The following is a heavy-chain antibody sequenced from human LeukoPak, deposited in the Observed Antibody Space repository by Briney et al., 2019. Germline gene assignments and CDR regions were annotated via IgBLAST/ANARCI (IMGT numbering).Heavy chain of an antibody. Sequence: ASVKVSCKASGYSFTSYYMHCVRQAPGQGLEWMGIINPSGDDTHYAQNFQGRVTLTRDMSTSTVYMELSSVTAADTAVYYCARDRGSGWYRGYYFDYWGQGTLVTVSS. D-gene: IGHD6-19*01. CDR2: INPSGDDT. CDR1: GYSFTSYY. V-gene: IGHV1-46*01. CDR3: ARDRGSGWYRGYYFDY. J-gene: IGHJ4*02.